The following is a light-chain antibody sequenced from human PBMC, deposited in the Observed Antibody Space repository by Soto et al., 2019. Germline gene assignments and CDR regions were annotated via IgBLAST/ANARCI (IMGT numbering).Light chain of an antibody. V-gene: IGKV3-20*01. J-gene: IGKJ5*01. CDR1: QTGSNSY. Sequence: IFFTQSPGTLSFSPVERATLSFIASQTGSNSYLAWYQQKSAQAPRLLIYGVSTRATGIPDRFSGSGSGTDFTLTISRLEPEDFAVYYCQQYGSSPITFGQGTRLEIK. CDR3: QQYGSSPIT. CDR2: GVS.